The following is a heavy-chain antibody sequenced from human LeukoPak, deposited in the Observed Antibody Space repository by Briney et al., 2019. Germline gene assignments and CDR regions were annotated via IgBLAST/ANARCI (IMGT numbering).Heavy chain of an antibody. V-gene: IGHV3-53*01. CDR1: GLTVSSNC. Sequence: LPGGSLRLSCAASGLTVSSNCMSWVRQAPGKGLEWVSFIYSGGDTYYADSVKGRFTISRDNSKNTFHLQMNSLRAEDTAVYYCAKNGDRGAYCTGGTCYPYFYYYMDVWGKGTTVTISS. J-gene: IGHJ6*03. D-gene: IGHD2-15*01. CDR3: AKNGDRGAYCTGGTCYPYFYYYMDV. CDR2: IYSGGDT.